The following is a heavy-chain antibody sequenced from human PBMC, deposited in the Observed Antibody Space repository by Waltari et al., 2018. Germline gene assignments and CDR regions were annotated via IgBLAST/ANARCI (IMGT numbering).Heavy chain of an antibody. CDR1: RGTSSSYD. CDR3: ARDGDSSSWFRNNWFDP. J-gene: IGHJ5*02. Sequence: QVQLVQSGAEVKKPGSSVKVSCKASRGTSSSYDISGVRRAPGKGLEWMGGIIPTFGTANYAQKFQGRVTITADESTSTAYMELSSLRSEDTAVYYCARDGDSSSWFRNNWFDPWGQGTLVTVSS. D-gene: IGHD6-13*01. CDR2: IIPTFGTA. V-gene: IGHV1-69*13.